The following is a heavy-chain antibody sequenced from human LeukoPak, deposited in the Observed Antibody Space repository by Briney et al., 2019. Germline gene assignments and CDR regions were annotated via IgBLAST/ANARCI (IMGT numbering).Heavy chain of an antibody. D-gene: IGHD6-19*01. CDR3: AKSPYSSGWSEGAFDI. CDR2: IKEDGSEN. CDR1: GFTFSTFW. V-gene: IGHV3-7*01. Sequence: GSLRLSCAASGFTFSTFWMSWVRQAPGKGLEWVANIKEDGSENYYVDSVKGRFTISRDSARNSLFLQMNSLRAEDSAVYYCAKSPYSSGWSEGAFDIWGQGTMVTVSS. J-gene: IGHJ3*02.